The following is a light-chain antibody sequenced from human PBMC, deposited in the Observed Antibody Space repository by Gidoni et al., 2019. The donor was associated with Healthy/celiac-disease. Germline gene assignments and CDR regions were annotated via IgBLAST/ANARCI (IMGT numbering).Light chain of an antibody. CDR2: GAS. Sequence: ELVLTQSPGTLSLSPGERATLSCRASQSVSSSYLAWYQQKPGQAPRLLIYGASSRATGIPDRFSGSGSGTDFTLTISRLEPEDFAVYYCQQYGSSPSGGTFGQGTRLEIK. CDR1: QSVSSSY. V-gene: IGKV3-20*01. CDR3: QQYGSSPSGGT. J-gene: IGKJ5*01.